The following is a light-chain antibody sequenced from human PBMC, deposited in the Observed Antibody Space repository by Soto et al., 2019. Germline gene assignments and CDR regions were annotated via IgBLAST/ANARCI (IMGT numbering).Light chain of an antibody. CDR2: DTS. CDR1: QSVRDRY. J-gene: IGKJ1*01. CDR3: QQYGSSPGT. Sequence: EIVLTQSPGTLSLSPGERATLSCRASQSVRDRYLAWYQQKPGQAPSLLIYDTSTRATGVPDRFSGSGSGTDFVHNIGRVEPEDFAIYFCQQYGSSPGTLGQGTKVDIK. V-gene: IGKV3-20*01.